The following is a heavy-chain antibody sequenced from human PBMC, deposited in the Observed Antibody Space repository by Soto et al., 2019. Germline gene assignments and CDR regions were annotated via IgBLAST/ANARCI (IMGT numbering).Heavy chain of an antibody. CDR1: GVTCSNYA. V-gene: IGHV3-23*01. J-gene: IGHJ4*02. D-gene: IGHD3-16*01. CDR3: AKDRLAGGFDS. CDR2: VSATAGTT. Sequence: GSLRLSCAASGVTCSNYAMSWVRQAPGKGLEWVSLVSATAGTTYYTDSVKGRFTISRDNSRNTVYLQMNSLRADDTAVYYCAKDRLAGGFDSWGQGTLVTVSS.